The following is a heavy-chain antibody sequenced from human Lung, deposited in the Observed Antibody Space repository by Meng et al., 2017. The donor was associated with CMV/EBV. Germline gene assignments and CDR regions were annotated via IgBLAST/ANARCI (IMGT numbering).Heavy chain of an antibody. CDR3: ARDPYATGWAG. Sequence: QLTEPGPGLVQPSGTLSLTCAVSGGSISISTLWSWVRQHPGKGLEWIGEIYHSGGTNYNPSLRGRVTISLDKSKNQFSLTLRSVTAADTAVYYCARDPYATGWAGWGQGTLVTVSS. D-gene: IGHD6-19*01. J-gene: IGHJ4*02. V-gene: IGHV4-4*02. CDR2: IYHSGGT. CDR1: GGSISISTL.